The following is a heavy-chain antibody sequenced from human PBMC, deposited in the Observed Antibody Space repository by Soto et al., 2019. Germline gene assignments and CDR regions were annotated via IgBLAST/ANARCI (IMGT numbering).Heavy chain of an antibody. CDR2: MNPNSGNT. CDR1: GYTFTSYD. J-gene: IGHJ3*02. V-gene: IGHV1-8*01. CDR3: ARGRGYDYVWGSYRHDAFDI. Sequence: ASVKVSCKASGYTFTSYDINWVRQATGQGLEWMGWMNPNSGNTGYAQKFQGRVTMTRNTPISTAYMELSSLRSEDTAVYYCARGRGYDYVWGSYRHDAFDIWGQGTMVTVSS. D-gene: IGHD3-16*02.